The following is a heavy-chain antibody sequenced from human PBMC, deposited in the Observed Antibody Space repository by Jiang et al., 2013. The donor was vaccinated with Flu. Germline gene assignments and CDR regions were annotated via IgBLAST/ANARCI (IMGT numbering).Heavy chain of an antibody. CDR2: IYFSGST. V-gene: IGHV4-39*07. CDR1: GDSISSSDYY. Sequence: GSGLVKPSETLSLTCFVSGDSISSSDYYWGWIRQPPGKGLEWIGSIYFSGSTYYNPSLKSRVTISLDTSKNQFSLKLSSVTAADTAVYYCARHLSDYRKFDYWGQGTLVTVSS. D-gene: IGHD4-11*01. J-gene: IGHJ4*02. CDR3: ARHLSDYRKFDY.